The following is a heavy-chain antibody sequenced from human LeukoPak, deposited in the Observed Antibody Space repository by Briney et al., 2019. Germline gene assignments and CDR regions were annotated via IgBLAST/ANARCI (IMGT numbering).Heavy chain of an antibody. D-gene: IGHD3/OR15-3a*01. CDR3: ARGGLVAGIYDLVYGFDM. V-gene: IGHV1-8*03. J-gene: IGHJ3*02. Sequence: ASVKVSCKAAGYSFTTFHISWVRQAPGQGPEWMGWVNPGTGNTGYAQKFQGRVTITQNNSVTTVYMELSSLTSEDTAVYYCARGGLVAGIYDLVYGFDMWGQGTMVTVSS. CDR1: GYSFTTFH. CDR2: VNPGTGNT.